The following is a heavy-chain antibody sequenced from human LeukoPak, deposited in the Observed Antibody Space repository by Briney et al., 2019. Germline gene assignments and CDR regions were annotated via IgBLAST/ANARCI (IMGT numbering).Heavy chain of an antibody. CDR3: IRDLFDDYSLDY. CDR2: ISSNGGST. V-gene: IGHV3-64D*09. D-gene: IGHD3-16*01. CDR1: GVTFSSYA. J-gene: IGHJ4*02. Sequence: PGGSLRLSCSASGVTFSSYAMHWVRQAPGKGLEYVSGISSNGGSTYYADSVKGRFTISRDNSKNTLYLQMSGLRAEDTAVYYCIRDLFDDYSLDYWGQGALVTVSS.